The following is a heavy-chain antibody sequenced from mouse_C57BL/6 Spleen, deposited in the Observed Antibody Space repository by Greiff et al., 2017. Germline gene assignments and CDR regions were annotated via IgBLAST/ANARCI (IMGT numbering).Heavy chain of an antibody. CDR1: GYTFTSYW. CDR3: SREDSSGSCDFDD. D-gene: IGHD3-2*02. Sequence: QVQLQQPGAELVRPGSSVKLSCTASGYTFTSYWMHWVKQRPIQGLEWIGNIDPSDSETHYTQKFKDKATLTVDKSSSTAYMQLSSLTSEDSAVDYCSREDSSGSCDFDDWGQGTTLTVSS. J-gene: IGHJ2*01. CDR2: IDPSDSET. V-gene: IGHV1-52*01.